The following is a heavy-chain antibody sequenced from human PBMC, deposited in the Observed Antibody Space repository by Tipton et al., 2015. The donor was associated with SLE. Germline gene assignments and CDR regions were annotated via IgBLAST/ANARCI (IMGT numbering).Heavy chain of an antibody. D-gene: IGHD1-26*01. CDR1: GDSINSGRYY. J-gene: IGHJ3*02. V-gene: IGHV4-61*01. CDR2: IYYSGSS. Sequence: TLSLTCSVSGDSINSGRYYWSWIRQPPGKGLEWIGYIYYSGSSNYNPSLKSRVTISVNRTKNQFSLKLSSVTAADTAVYYCARILLVGGTLLDAFDIWGQGTMVTVSS. CDR3: ARILLVGGTLLDAFDI.